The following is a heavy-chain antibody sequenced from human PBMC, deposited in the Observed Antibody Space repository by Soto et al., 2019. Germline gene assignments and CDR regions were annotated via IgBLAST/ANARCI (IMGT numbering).Heavy chain of an antibody. CDR2: INQDGSER. D-gene: IGHD3-16*01. J-gene: IGHJ4*02. CDR3: VCGGNYFVY. Sequence: EVQLVESGGGLVQPAGSLRLSCAASEFTFSKYWMTWVRQSPGKGLEWVANINQDGSERYYVDSVRGRFTISRDNAKNSLYLQANSLRAEDPAVYYCVCGGNYFVYWGQGALVTVSP. CDR1: EFTFSKYW. V-gene: IGHV3-7*01.